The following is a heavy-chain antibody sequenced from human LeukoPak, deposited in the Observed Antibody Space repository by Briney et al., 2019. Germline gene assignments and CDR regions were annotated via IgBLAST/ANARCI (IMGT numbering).Heavy chain of an antibody. CDR3: ARNRDGYNEIFDY. CDR2: IYYSGST. J-gene: IGHJ4*02. Sequence: PSETLSLTCTVSGGSISSGGYYWSCIRQHPGKGLEWIGYIYYSGSTYYNPSLKSRVTISVDTSKNQFSLKLSSVTAADTAVYYCARNRDGYNEIFDYWGQGTLVTVSS. D-gene: IGHD5-24*01. CDR1: GGSISSGGYY. V-gene: IGHV4-31*03.